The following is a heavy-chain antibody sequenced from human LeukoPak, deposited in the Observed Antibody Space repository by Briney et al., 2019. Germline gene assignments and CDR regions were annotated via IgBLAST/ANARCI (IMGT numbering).Heavy chain of an antibody. D-gene: IGHD5-18*01. CDR2: ISGTGDNT. Sequence: GGSLRLSCAASGLTFNIYAMSWVRQTPEKGLEWVSAISGTGDNTYYADSVKGRFTISRDNAKNSLYLQMNSLRAEDTAVYYCARDRGYSYGFGMDVWGQGTTVTVSS. CDR3: ARDRGYSYGFGMDV. J-gene: IGHJ6*02. V-gene: IGHV3-23*01. CDR1: GLTFNIYA.